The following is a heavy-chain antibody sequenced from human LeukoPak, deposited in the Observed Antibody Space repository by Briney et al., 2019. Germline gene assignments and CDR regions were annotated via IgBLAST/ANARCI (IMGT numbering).Heavy chain of an antibody. Sequence: PSETLSLTCTVSGDSISSNYWSWIRPPRGKGLAWIGWIYYTGSTTYNPSLKSRVNMSLDTSKNQFSLRLSSVTAADTAVYYCARQIDSYVYFDYWGQGTLVTVSS. CDR1: GDSISSNY. CDR3: ARQIDSYVYFDY. CDR2: IYYTGST. V-gene: IGHV4-59*08. D-gene: IGHD3-22*01. J-gene: IGHJ4*02.